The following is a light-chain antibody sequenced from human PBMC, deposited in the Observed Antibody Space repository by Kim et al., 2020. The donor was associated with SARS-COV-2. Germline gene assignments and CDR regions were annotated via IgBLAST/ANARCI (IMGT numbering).Light chain of an antibody. V-gene: IGLV1-47*01. CDR3: ATWDDSLSGPGV. CDR2: RNI. Sequence: ELTQPPSVSGTPGQRVTISCSGSTPSIGSDDVYWYQQLPGTAPKLLIYRNIKRPSGVPDRFSGSKSGTSASLAISGLRSEDEADYYCATWDDSLSGPGVFGGGTQLTVL. J-gene: IGLJ3*02. CDR1: TPSIGSDD.